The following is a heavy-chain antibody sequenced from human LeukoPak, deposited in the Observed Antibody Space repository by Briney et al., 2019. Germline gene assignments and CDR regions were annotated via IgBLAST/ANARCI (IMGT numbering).Heavy chain of an antibody. CDR2: ISYDGSNK. CDR1: GFTFSSYG. D-gene: IGHD5-24*01. Sequence: GGSLRLSCAASGFTFSSYGMHWVRQAPGKGLEWVAVISYDGSNKYYADSVKGRFTISRDNSKNTLYLQMNSLRAEDTALYYCAKDSEDGHNWAPFDYWGQGTLVIVSS. CDR3: AKDSEDGHNWAPFDY. J-gene: IGHJ4*02. V-gene: IGHV3-30*18.